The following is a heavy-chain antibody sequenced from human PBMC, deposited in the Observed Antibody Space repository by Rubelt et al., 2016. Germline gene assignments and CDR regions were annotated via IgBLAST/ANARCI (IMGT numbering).Heavy chain of an antibody. CDR2: IYYSGNT. D-gene: IGHD1-26*01. Sequence: QLQLQESGPGLVKPSETLSLTCTVSGGSISSSSNYWGWIRQPPGRGLEWIGSIYYSGNTYYNPSRKGWCTLSVEPAKNQFSLKESSVTAADTAVYYCARLDASGTYFGNDGCDPWGQGTLVTVSS. CDR1: GGSISSSSNY. CDR3: ARLDASGTYFGNDGCDP. J-gene: IGHJ5*02. V-gene: IGHV4-39*01.